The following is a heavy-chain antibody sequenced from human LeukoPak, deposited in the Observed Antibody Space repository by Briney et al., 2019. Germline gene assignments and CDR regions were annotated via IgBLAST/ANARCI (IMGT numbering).Heavy chain of an antibody. CDR1: GYTLTELS. CDR3: ARVRYYDSSLPEGY. J-gene: IGHJ4*02. CDR2: FDPEDGET. D-gene: IGHD3-22*01. V-gene: IGHV1-24*01. Sequence: ASVKVSCKVSGYTLTELSMHWVRQVPGKGLEWMGGFDPEDGETIYAQKLQGRVTMTTDTSTSTAYMELRSLRSDDTAVYYCARVRYYDSSLPEGYWGQGTLVTVSS.